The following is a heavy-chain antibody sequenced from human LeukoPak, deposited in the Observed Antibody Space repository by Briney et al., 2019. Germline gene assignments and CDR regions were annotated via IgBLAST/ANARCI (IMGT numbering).Heavy chain of an antibody. V-gene: IGHV4-34*01. J-gene: IGHJ4*02. D-gene: IGHD1-26*01. CDR2: INHSGYT. CDR1: GGSFSGYY. CDR3: ARLGSRVL. Sequence: SETLSLTCAVYGGSFSGYYWSWIRQSLGKGLEWIGQINHSGYTNYKPSLKSRVTMSVDTSKNQFSLKLISMTAADTAVYYCARLGSRVLWGQGTLVTVSS.